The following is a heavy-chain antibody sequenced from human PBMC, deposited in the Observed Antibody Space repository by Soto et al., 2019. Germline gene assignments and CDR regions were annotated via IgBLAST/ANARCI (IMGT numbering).Heavy chain of an antibody. Sequence: PGGSLRLSCAASGFTFSSYAMSWVRQAPGKGLEWVSAISGSGGSTYYADSVKGRFTISRDNSKNTLYLQMNSLRAEDTAVYYCAKDRLRGYTPTSYFDYWGQGTLVTVSS. CDR3: AKDRLRGYTPTSYFDY. V-gene: IGHV3-23*01. J-gene: IGHJ4*02. D-gene: IGHD4-17*01. CDR2: ISGSGGST. CDR1: GFTFSSYA.